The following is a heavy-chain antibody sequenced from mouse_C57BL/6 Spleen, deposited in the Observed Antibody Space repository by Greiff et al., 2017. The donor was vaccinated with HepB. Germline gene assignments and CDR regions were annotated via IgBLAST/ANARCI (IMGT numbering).Heavy chain of an antibody. CDR3: AREAGYYAFDY. V-gene: IGHV1-55*01. Sequence: QVHVKQPGAELVKPGASVKMSCKASGYTFTSYWITWVKQRPGQGLEWIGDIYPGSGSTNYNEKFKSKATLTVDTSSSTAYMQLSSLTSEDSAVYYCAREAGYYAFDYWGQGTTLTVSS. D-gene: IGHD2-3*01. J-gene: IGHJ2*01. CDR2: IYPGSGST. CDR1: GYTFTSYW.